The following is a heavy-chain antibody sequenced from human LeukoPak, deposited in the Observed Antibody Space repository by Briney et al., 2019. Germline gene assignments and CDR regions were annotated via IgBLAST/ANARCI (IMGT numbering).Heavy chain of an antibody. CDR3: ARANYSGLGSHYNPSFFDY. D-gene: IGHD3-10*01. Sequence: ASVKVSCKASGYSFTSYYMHWVRQAPGQGLEWMGEINPSGGRTNYAQKFQGRVDMTRETSTSTVYMELSSLRSEDTAVYYCARANYSGLGSHYNPSFFDYWGQGTLVTVSS. V-gene: IGHV1-46*01. CDR2: INPSGGRT. CDR1: GYSFTSYY. J-gene: IGHJ4*02.